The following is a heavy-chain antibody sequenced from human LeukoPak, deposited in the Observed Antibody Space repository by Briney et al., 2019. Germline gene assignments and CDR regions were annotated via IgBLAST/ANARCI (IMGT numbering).Heavy chain of an antibody. CDR2: ISRSGSTI. V-gene: IGHV3-48*03. J-gene: IGHJ4*02. D-gene: IGHD4-23*01. CDR3: ARDYGGSSPFDY. Sequence: GGSLRLSCAASGFTFSSYEMHWVRQAPGKGLEWVSYISRSGSTIYYVDSVKGRFTISRDNAKNSLYLQMNSLRAEDTAVYYCARDYGGSSPFDYWGQGTLVTVSS. CDR1: GFTFSSYE.